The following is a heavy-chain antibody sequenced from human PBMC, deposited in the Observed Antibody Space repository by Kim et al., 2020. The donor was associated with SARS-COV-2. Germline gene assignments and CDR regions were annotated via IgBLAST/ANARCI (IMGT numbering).Heavy chain of an antibody. CDR1: GFTFTKVW. D-gene: IGHD2-21*01. J-gene: IGHJ4*02. CDR2: IRSKADGGTA. CDR3: TTDYERIGGLCDGETCYPASL. V-gene: IGHV3-15*01. Sequence: GGSLRLSCAASGFTFTKVWLSWVRQAPGKGLEWVGRIRSKADGGTADYAAPMKGRFTISRDDSKNTLYLQMNGLRAEDTAFYHCTTDYERIGGLCDGETCYPASLWGQGTLVTVSS.